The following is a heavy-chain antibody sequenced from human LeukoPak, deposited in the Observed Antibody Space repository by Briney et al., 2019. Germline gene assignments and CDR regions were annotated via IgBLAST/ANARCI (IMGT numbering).Heavy chain of an antibody. CDR2: ISSSGSYI. Sequence: GGSLRLSCAASGFTFSSYSMNWVRQAPGKGLEWVSSISSSGSYIYYADSVKGRFTISRDNAKNSLYLQMNSLRAEDTAVYYCARDLRGSYYTNWFDPWGQGTLVTVSS. CDR3: ARDLRGSYYTNWFDP. CDR1: GFTFSSYS. D-gene: IGHD3-10*01. J-gene: IGHJ5*02. V-gene: IGHV3-21*01.